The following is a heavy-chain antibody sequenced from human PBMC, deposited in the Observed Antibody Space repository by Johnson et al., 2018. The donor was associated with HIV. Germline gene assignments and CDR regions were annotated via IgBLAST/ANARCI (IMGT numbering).Heavy chain of an antibody. CDR3: AKAFEYSSSSMAFDI. Sequence: VQLVESGGGLVKPGGSLRLSCAASGFTFSNAWMSWVRQAPGKGLEWVGRIKSKTDGGTTDYAAPVKGRFTISRDDSKTTLFLQMNSLRAEDTAVYYCAKAFEYSSSSMAFDIWGQGTMVTVSS. J-gene: IGHJ3*02. CDR2: IKSKTDGGTT. D-gene: IGHD6-6*01. V-gene: IGHV3-15*01. CDR1: GFTFSNAW.